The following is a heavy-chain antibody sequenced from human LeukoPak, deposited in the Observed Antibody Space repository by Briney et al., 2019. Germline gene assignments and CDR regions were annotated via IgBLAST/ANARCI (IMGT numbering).Heavy chain of an antibody. CDR1: GYTFTGYY. J-gene: IGHJ6*02. CDR3: ASLSGPYSGSYLGYNYYYYGMDV. V-gene: IGHV1-2*02. Sequence: ASVKASRKASGYTFTGYYMHWVRQAPGQGLEWMGWINPNSGGTNYAQKFQGRVTMTRDTSISTAYMELSRLRSDDTAAYYCASLSGPYSGSYLGYNYYYYGMDVWGQGTTVTVSS. D-gene: IGHD1-26*01. CDR2: INPNSGGT.